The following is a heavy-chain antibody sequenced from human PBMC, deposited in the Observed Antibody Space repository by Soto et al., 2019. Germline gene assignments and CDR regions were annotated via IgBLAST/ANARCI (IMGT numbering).Heavy chain of an antibody. V-gene: IGHV4-39*01. J-gene: IGHJ6*03. D-gene: IGHD3-10*01. CDR3: ARVTYYYGSGSLYYMDV. CDR2: IYYSGST. Sequence: QLQLQESGPGLVKPSETLSLTCTVSGGSISSSSYYWGWIRQPPGKGLEWIGSIYYSGSTYYNPSLKSRVTISVDTSKTQFSLKLSSVTAADTAVYYCARVTYYYGSGSLYYMDVWGKGTTVTVSS. CDR1: GGSISSSSYY.